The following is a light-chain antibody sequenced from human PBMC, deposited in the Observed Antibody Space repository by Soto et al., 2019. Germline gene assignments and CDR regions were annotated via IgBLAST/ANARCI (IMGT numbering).Light chain of an antibody. CDR2: DAY. Sequence: DIQMTQSPSTLSASVGDRVTITCRASQSISSWLAWYQQKAGKAPRLMIFDAYSLMSGVPSRFSGSGYGTEFTLTINRLQPDDSATYYCQQYDSFSVWTFGQGTKVDIK. CDR1: QSISSW. CDR3: QQYDSFSVWT. J-gene: IGKJ1*01. V-gene: IGKV1-5*01.